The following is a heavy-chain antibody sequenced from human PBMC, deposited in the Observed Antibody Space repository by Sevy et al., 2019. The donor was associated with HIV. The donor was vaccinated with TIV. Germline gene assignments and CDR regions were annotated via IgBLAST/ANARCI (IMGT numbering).Heavy chain of an antibody. CDR1: GGSISSSSW. J-gene: IGHJ5*02. V-gene: IGHV4-4*02. Sequence: SETLSLTCAVSGGSISSSSWWSWVRQPPGKGLEWIGEIYHSGSTNYNPSLKSRVTISVDKSKNQFSLKLSSVTAADTAVHYCARVYSSSWYRSNWFDPWGQGTLVTVSS. CDR3: ARVYSSSWYRSNWFDP. CDR2: IYHSGST. D-gene: IGHD6-13*01.